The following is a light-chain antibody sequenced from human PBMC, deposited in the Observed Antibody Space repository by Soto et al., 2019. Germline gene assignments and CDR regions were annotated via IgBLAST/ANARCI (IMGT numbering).Light chain of an antibody. V-gene: IGKV3-20*01. Sequence: EILLTQSPGTLSLSPGDRATISCRASQSLSNSFLAWYQQKPGQTPRLLISGASIRATDIPDRFSGSGSGTDFSLSISRLEPEDLAVYFCQQYGRLPLSFGGGTKVEIK. CDR3: QQYGRLPLS. CDR1: QSLSNSF. CDR2: GAS. J-gene: IGKJ4*01.